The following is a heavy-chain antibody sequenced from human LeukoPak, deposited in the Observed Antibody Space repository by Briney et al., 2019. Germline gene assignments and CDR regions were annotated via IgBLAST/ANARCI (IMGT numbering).Heavy chain of an antibody. J-gene: IGHJ4*02. CDR2: ISYDGSNK. V-gene: IGHV3-30*18. D-gene: IGHD5-12*01. CDR3: ANGIVATTLFDY. Sequence: PGGSLRLSCAASGFTFSSYGMHWVRQAPGKGLECVAVISYDGSNKYYADSVKGRFTISRDNSKNTLYLQMNSLRAEDTAVYYCANGIVATTLFDYWGQGTLVTVSS. CDR1: GFTFSSYG.